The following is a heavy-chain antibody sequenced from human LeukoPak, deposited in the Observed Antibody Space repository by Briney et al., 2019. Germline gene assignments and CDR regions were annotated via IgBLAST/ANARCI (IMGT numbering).Heavy chain of an antibody. Sequence: SETLSLTCTVAGGSISSSSYYWGWIRQPPGKGLEWIGSIYYSGSTYYNPSLKSRVTISVDTSKNQFSLKLSSVTAADTAVYYCAREDSSGARGAFDIWGQGTMVTVSS. D-gene: IGHD3-22*01. V-gene: IGHV4-39*07. J-gene: IGHJ3*02. CDR2: IYYSGST. CDR3: AREDSSGARGAFDI. CDR1: GGSISSSSYY.